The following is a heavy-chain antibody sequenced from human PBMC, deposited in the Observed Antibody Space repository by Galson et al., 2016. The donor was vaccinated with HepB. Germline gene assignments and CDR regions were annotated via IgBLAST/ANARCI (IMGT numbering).Heavy chain of an antibody. CDR1: GFTFSNYW. D-gene: IGHD3-10*01. J-gene: IGHJ3*02. CDR2: IKQDGSEK. V-gene: IGHV3-7*03. CDR3: ARDNTYSGSGTYFDAFDI. Sequence: SLRLSCAASGFTFSNYWMTWVRQAPGKGLEWVANIKQDGSEKYYVDSVKGRFTISRDNAKNSLYVQMNSLRAEDTAVYYCARDNTYSGSGTYFDAFDIWGQGTMVTVSS.